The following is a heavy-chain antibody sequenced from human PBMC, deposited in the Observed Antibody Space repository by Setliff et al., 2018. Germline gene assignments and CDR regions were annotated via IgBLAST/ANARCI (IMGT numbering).Heavy chain of an antibody. CDR2: NSAY. V-gene: IGHV1-18*01. J-gene: IGHJ5*02. CDR1: GYTFTNFG. Sequence: ASVKVSCKTSGYTFTNFGINWARQAPGQGLEWMGWNSAYAQKFQGRVTMTTDTPTSTAYMELRSLRSDDTAVYYCARGPPDFVVVPAAAKFDLWGQGTLVTVSS. D-gene: IGHD2-2*01. CDR3: ARGPPDFVVVPAAAKFDL.